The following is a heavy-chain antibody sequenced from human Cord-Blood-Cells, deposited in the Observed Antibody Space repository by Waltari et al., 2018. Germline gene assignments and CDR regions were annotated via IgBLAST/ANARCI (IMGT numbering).Heavy chain of an antibody. D-gene: IGHD2-2*01. V-gene: IGHV1-8*01. CDR3: ARVESSYQLLCGYYYYYYMDV. CDR2: MNPNSGNT. CDR1: GYTFTSYD. Sequence: QVQLVQSGAEVKKPGASVKVSCKASGYTFTSYDINWVRQATGQGLEWMGWMNPNSGNTGYAQKCQGRVTMTRNTSISTAYMELSSLRSEDTAVYYCARVESSYQLLCGYYYYYYMDVWGKGTTVTVSS. J-gene: IGHJ6*03.